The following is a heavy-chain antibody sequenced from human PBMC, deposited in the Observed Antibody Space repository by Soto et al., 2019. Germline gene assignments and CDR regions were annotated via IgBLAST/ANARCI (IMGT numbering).Heavy chain of an antibody. Sequence: SETLSLTCTVSGVSISSYFWSWIRQPPGKGLEWIGYIYYTGSTNYNPSLKSRVTISLETSKNQFSLKLSSVTAADTAFYYCARDLQCSGGSCYGTPGAFDIWGQGTMVTVSS. D-gene: IGHD2-15*01. V-gene: IGHV4-59*01. J-gene: IGHJ3*02. CDR3: ARDLQCSGGSCYGTPGAFDI. CDR1: GVSISSYF. CDR2: IYYTGST.